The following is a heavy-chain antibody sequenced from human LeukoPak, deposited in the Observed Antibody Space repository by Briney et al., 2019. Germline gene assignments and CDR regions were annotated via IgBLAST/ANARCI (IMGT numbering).Heavy chain of an antibody. J-gene: IGHJ4*02. CDR1: GFTFSSYG. CDR3: ANKRAASPFDY. D-gene: IGHD6-6*01. CDR2: ISYDGSNK. V-gene: IGHV3-30*18. Sequence: GRSLRLSGAASGFTFSSYGMHWVRQAPGKGLEWVAVISYDGSNKYYADSVKGRFTISRDNSKNTLYLQMNSLRAEDTAVYYCANKRAASPFDYWGQGTLVTVSS.